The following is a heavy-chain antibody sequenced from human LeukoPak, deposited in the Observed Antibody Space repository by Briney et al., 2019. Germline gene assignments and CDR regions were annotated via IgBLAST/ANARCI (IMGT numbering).Heavy chain of an antibody. CDR3: ARASEEFRITMVRGVILGYFDC. V-gene: IGHV4-34*01. CDR1: GGSFSGYY. D-gene: IGHD3-10*01. J-gene: IGHJ4*02. Sequence: PSETLSLTCAVYGGSFSGYYWSWIRQPPGKGLEWIGEINHSGSTNYNPSLKSRVTISVDTSKNQFSLKLSSVTAADTAVYYCARASEEFRITMVRGVILGYFDCWGQGTLVTVSS. CDR2: INHSGST.